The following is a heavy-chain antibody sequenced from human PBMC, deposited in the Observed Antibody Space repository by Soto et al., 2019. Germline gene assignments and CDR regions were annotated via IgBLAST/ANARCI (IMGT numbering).Heavy chain of an antibody. V-gene: IGHV3-30*04. Sequence: GGSLRLSCAASGFTFSSYAMHWVRQAPGKGLEWGAVISYDGSNKYYADSVKGRFTISRDNSKNTLYLQMNSLRAEDTAVYYCARERELGYCSGGSCYDAFDLWGQGTMVTVSS. CDR3: ARERELGYCSGGSCYDAFDL. CDR2: ISYDGSNK. D-gene: IGHD2-15*01. J-gene: IGHJ3*01. CDR1: GFTFSSYA.